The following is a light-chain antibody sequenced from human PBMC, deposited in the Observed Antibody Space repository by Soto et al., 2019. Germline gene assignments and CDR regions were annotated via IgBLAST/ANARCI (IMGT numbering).Light chain of an antibody. CDR2: GAS. CDR1: QTVTTD. CDR3: HQYYTWPRT. J-gene: IGKJ1*01. Sequence: EIVMTQSPVTLSVSPGERATLSCRASQTVTTDLAWYQQKPGRAPRLVIHGASTRATDFPARFSGSGSGTEFTLTISSLQSEDIAVYYCHQYYTWPRTFGQGTKVEIK. V-gene: IGKV3-15*01.